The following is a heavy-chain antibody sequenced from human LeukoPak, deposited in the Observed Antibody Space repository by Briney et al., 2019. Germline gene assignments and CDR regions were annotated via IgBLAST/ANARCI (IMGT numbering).Heavy chain of an antibody. J-gene: IGHJ6*02. CDR1: GYTFTSYD. CDR2: MNPNSGNT. D-gene: IGHD3-3*01. V-gene: IGHV1-8*01. CDR3: ARGGVRFLEWFHYYYYGMDV. Sequence: ASVKVSCKASGYTFTSYDINWVRQATGQGLEWMGWMNPNSGNTGYAQKFQGRVTMTRNTSISTAYMELSSLRSEDTAVYYCARGGVRFLEWFHYYYYGMDVWGQGTTVTVSS.